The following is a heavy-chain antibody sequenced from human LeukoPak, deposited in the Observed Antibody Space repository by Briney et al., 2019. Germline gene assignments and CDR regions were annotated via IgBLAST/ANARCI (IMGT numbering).Heavy chain of an antibody. CDR2: ISWNSGSI. D-gene: IGHD3-22*01. J-gene: IGHJ3*02. V-gene: IGHV3-9*03. CDR3: AKGDYYDSSGYVQNAFDI. Sequence: PGGSLRLSCAASGFTFNQYAMNWVRQAPGKGLEWVSGISWNSGSIGYADSVKGRFTISRDNAKNSLYLQMNSLRAEDMALYYCAKGDYYDSSGYVQNAFDIWGQGTMVTVSS. CDR1: GFTFNQYA.